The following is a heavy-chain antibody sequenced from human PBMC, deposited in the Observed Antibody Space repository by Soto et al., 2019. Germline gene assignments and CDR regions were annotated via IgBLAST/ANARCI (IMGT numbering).Heavy chain of an antibody. CDR3: VRDGSKTLRDCFDP. CDR2: VYATGTS. Sequence: ASETPSLPCSVSGGSLRKIFLRCVRESAGKGLEWMGRVYATGTSDYNPSLRSRIAMSVDISKKTFSLRLRSVTAADTGVYYCVRDGSKTLRDCFDPWGQGILVTVSS. CDR1: GGSLRKIF. D-gene: IGHD4-17*01. V-gene: IGHV4-4*07. J-gene: IGHJ5*02.